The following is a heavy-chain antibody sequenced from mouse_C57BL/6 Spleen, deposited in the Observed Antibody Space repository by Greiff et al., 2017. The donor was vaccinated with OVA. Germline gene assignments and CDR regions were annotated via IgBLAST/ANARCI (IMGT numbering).Heavy chain of an antibody. D-gene: IGHD1-1*01. CDR2: IYPRSGNT. V-gene: IGHV1-81*01. Sequence: VQLQESGAELARPGASVKLSCKASGYTFTSYGISWVKQRTGQGLEWIGEIYPRSGNTYYNEKFKGKATLTADKSSSTAYMELRSLTSEDSAVYFCARYYGSSYGNFDYWGQVTTLTVSS. CDR1: GYTFTSYG. J-gene: IGHJ2*01. CDR3: ARYYGSSYGNFDY.